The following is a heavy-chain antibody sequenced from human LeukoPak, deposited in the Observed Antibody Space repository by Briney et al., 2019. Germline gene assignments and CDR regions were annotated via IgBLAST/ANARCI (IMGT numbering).Heavy chain of an antibody. CDR1: GFTFSSYA. Sequence: GSLRLSCAASGFTFSSYAMSWVRQAPGKGLEWVGSIYYSGSTYYNPSLKSRVTISVDTSKNQFSLKLSSVTAADTAVYYCARGRGKVGYFDLWGRGTLVTVSS. CDR3: ARGRGKVGYFDL. J-gene: IGHJ2*01. CDR2: IYYSGST. D-gene: IGHD1-26*01. V-gene: IGHV4-39*07.